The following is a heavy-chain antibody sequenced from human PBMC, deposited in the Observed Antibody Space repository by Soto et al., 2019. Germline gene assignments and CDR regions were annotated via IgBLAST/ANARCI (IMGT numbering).Heavy chain of an antibody. CDR1: GYTFTNYG. CDR2: IGAYNGNT. V-gene: IGHV1-18*01. D-gene: IGHD3-22*01. Sequence: QVQLVQSGAEVKKPGASVKVSCKASGYTFTNYGLSWVRQAPGQGLEWMGWIGAYNGNTKSAQKFQGRVTMTTDTSTSTAYMELRSLRSDDTAVYYCARGDHYDSRGYYPGDYWGQGTLVTVSS. CDR3: ARGDHYDSRGYYPGDY. J-gene: IGHJ4*02.